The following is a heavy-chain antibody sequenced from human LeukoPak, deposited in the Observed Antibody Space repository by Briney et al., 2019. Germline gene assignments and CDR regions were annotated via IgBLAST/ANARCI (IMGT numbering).Heavy chain of an antibody. D-gene: IGHD3-22*01. CDR3: SRDVEAVDSSGPFDY. CDR2: VIPILGIA. CDR1: GGIFRSYA. J-gene: IGHJ4*02. V-gene: IGHV1-69*04. Sequence: VSCHASGGIFRSYAMSWVRQAPGQGLEWMGRVIPILGIANYAQKFQGRVTIPSTQSTRPAYIALGGLSSDAAPVYYCSRDVEAVDSSGPFDYWGQGTVVTVSS.